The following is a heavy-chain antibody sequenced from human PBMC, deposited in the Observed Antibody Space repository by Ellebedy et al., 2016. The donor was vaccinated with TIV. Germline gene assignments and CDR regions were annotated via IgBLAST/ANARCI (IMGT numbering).Heavy chain of an antibody. CDR1: GFTVSSNY. Sequence: GGSLRLSCAVSGFTVSSNYMSWVRQAPGKGLEWVLVVYSGGTTDYADSVKGRFTISRDNSKNTLYLQMNSLRAEEPAVYYCARIDDGDFYFDYWGQGTLVTVSS. CDR2: VYSGGTT. D-gene: IGHD4-17*01. J-gene: IGHJ4*02. CDR3: ARIDDGDFYFDY. V-gene: IGHV3-53*01.